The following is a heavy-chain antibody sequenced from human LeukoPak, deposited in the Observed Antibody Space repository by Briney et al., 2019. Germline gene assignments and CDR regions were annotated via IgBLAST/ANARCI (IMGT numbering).Heavy chain of an antibody. D-gene: IGHD6-6*01. Sequence: PGGSRRLSWAASGFTFTNYWMTWVRQAPGKGLEWVANIKQDGSVKYYVDSVKGRFTISRDNAKNSLYLQMNSLRAEDTAVYNCARIGYSSSSLDFWGRGTLVTVSS. V-gene: IGHV3-7*03. CDR3: ARIGYSSSSLDF. CDR1: GFTFTNYW. J-gene: IGHJ4*02. CDR2: IKQDGSVK.